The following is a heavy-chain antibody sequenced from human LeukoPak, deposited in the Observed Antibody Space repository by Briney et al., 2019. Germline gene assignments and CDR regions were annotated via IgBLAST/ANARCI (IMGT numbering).Heavy chain of an antibody. D-gene: IGHD3-16*01. CDR1: GYTFTDYY. V-gene: IGHV1-2*06. CDR3: ARGYDGDY. Sequence: ASXKVSCKASGYTFTDYYMHWVRQAPGQGLEWMGRINPKSGGTNYAQKFQGTVTMTRDTSISTVYMELNRLRSDDTAVYYCARGYDGDYWGQGTLVTVSS. J-gene: IGHJ4*02. CDR2: INPKSGGT.